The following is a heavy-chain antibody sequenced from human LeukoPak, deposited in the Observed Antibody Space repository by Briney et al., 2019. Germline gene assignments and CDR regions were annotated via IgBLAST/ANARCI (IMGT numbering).Heavy chain of an antibody. J-gene: IGHJ4*02. CDR2: INPNSGGT. D-gene: IGHD3-3*01. CDR1: GYTFTGYY. V-gene: IGHV1-2*02. CDR3: ARGAPYDFWSGYSRDY. Sequence: GASVKVSCKASGYTFTGYYMHWVRQAPGQGLEWMGWINPNSGGTNYAQKFQGRVTMTRDTSISTAYMELSRLRSDDTAVYYCARGAPYDFWSGYSRDYWGQGTLVTVSS.